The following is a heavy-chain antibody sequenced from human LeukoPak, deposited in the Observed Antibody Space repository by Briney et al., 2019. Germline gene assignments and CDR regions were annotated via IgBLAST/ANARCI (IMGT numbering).Heavy chain of an antibody. J-gene: IGHJ4*02. Sequence: SETLSLTCAVSGGSFSGYYWSWIRQPPGKGLEWIGEINHSGSTNYNPSLKSRVTISVDTSKNQFSLKLSSVTAADTAVYYYASSHKRFDYWGQGTLVTVSS. CDR2: INHSGST. CDR3: ASSHKRFDY. V-gene: IGHV4-34*01. CDR1: GGSFSGYY.